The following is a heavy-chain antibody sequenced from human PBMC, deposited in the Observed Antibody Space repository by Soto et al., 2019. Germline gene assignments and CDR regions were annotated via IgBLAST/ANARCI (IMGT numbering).Heavy chain of an antibody. J-gene: IGHJ4*02. Sequence: EVQLVESGGGLVQPGGSLRLSCSTSGFTFSNYEMNWVRQAPGKGLEWVSYIGISGTSIYYADSVKGRFTISRDNAKNSLYLQMNSLRAEDTAVYYCARAVAGIFVYYLGQGTLVTVSS. V-gene: IGHV3-48*03. D-gene: IGHD6-19*01. CDR2: IGISGTSI. CDR1: GFTFSNYE. CDR3: ARAVAGIFVYY.